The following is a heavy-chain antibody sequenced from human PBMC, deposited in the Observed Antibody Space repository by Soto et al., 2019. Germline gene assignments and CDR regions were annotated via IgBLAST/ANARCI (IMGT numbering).Heavy chain of an antibody. V-gene: IGHV4-4*07. Sequence: AXETLSLTCTVSGCSISSYYWSWIRQPAGKGLEWIGRIYTSGSTNYNPSLKSRVTISVDTSKNQFSLKLSSVTAADTAVYYCARGYSYWGQGTLVTVSS. CDR1: GCSISSYY. CDR2: IYTSGST. J-gene: IGHJ4*02. CDR3: ARGYSY. D-gene: IGHD2-21*01.